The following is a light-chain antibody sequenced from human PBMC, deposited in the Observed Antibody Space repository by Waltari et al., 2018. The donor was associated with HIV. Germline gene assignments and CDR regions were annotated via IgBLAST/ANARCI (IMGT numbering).Light chain of an antibody. CDR2: DVT. CDR1: STAVDYYNY. Sequence: QSALTQPASVSGSPGQSITISCTGISTAVDYYNYACWYQQHPGKAPKLMIYDVTHRPSGVSNRFSGSKSGNTASLTISGLQAEDEADYYCSSYTSSSWVFGGGTKLTVL. J-gene: IGLJ3*02. V-gene: IGLV2-14*03. CDR3: SSYTSSSWV.